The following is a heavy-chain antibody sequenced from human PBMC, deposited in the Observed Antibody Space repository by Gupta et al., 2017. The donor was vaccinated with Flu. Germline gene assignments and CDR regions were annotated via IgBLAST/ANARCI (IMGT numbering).Heavy chain of an antibody. CDR2: ISGSGGST. Sequence: EVQLLESGGGLVQPGGSLRLSCAASGFTFSSYAMSWVRQAPGKGLEWVSAISGSGGSTYYADSVKGRFTISRDNSKNTLYLQMNSLRAEDTAVYYCAKDRYWRSTSCYVGRFDYWGQGTLVTVSS. CDR3: AKDRYWRSTSCYVGRFDY. V-gene: IGHV3-23*01. J-gene: IGHJ4*02. CDR1: GFTFSSYA. D-gene: IGHD2-2*01.